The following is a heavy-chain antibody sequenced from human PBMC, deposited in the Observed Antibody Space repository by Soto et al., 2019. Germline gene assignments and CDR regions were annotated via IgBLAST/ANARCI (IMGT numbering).Heavy chain of an antibody. J-gene: IGHJ4*02. D-gene: IGHD3-10*01. V-gene: IGHV4-34*01. CDR3: ARGAPMGDFDY. CDR1: GGSFSGYY. CDR2: INHSGST. Sequence: ETLSLTCAVYGGSFSGYYWSWIRQPPGKGLEWIGEINHSGSTNYNPSLKSRVTISVDTSKNQFSLKLSSVTAADTAVYYCARGAPMGDFDYWGQGTLVTVSS.